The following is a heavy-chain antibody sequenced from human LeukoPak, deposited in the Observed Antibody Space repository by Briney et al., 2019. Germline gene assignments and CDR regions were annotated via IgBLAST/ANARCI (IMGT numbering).Heavy chain of an antibody. CDR3: AKSGYTRFDY. D-gene: IGHD5-24*01. CDR1: GFTFGSSA. CDR2: ISGSGSGGST. Sequence: GGSLRLSCAASGFTFGSSAMSWVRQAPGKGLEWVSSISGSGSGGSTYYADSVKGRFTISRDNSKNTLYLQRNSLRAEDTAVYYCAKSGYTRFDYWGQGTLVTVSS. J-gene: IGHJ4*02. V-gene: IGHV3-23*01.